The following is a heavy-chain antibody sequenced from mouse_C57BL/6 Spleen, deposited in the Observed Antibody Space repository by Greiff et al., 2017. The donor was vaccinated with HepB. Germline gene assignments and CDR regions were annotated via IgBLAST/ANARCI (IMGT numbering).Heavy chain of an antibody. J-gene: IGHJ2*01. V-gene: IGHV1-76*01. D-gene: IGHD1-1*01. CDR1: GYTFTDYY. CDR2: IYPGSGNT. CDR3: ARLFTTVVDYFDY. Sequence: VQLQQSGAELVRPGASVKLSCKASGYTFTDYYINWVKQRPGQGLEWIARIYPGSGNTYYNEKFKGKATLTAEKYSSTAYMQLSSLTSEDSAVYCCARLFTTVVDYFDYWGQGTTLTVSS.